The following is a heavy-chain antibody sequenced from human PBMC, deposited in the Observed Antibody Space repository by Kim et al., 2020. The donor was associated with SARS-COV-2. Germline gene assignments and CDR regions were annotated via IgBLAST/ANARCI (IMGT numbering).Heavy chain of an antibody. Sequence: ASVKVSCKASGYTFTSYAMNWVRQAPGQGLEWMGWINTNTGNPTYAQGFTGRFVFSLDTSVSTAYLQISSLKAEDTAVYYCAREPRYGYMYYYYGMDVWGQGTTVTVSS. CDR3: AREPRYGYMYYYYGMDV. D-gene: IGHD5-18*01. J-gene: IGHJ6*02. V-gene: IGHV7-4-1*02. CDR2: INTNTGNP. CDR1: GYTFTSYA.